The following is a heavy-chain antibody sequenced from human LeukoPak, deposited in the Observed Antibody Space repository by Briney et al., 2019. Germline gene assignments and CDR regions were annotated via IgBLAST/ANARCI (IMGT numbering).Heavy chain of an antibody. CDR3: ARAISSSGWYGGY. CDR1: GFTFSNYV. CDR2: ISYDGSNE. D-gene: IGHD6-19*01. Sequence: GRSLRLSCAASGFTFSNYVIHWVRQAPGKGLEWVAIISYDGSNEYYADSVKGRFTISRDNSKNTLYLQMNSLRAEDTAVYYCARAISSSGWYGGYWGQGTLVTVSS. V-gene: IGHV3-30*04. J-gene: IGHJ4*02.